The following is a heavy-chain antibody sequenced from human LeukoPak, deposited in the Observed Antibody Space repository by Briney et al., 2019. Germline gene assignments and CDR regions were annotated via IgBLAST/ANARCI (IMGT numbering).Heavy chain of an antibody. CDR2: ISGSGGST. V-gene: IGHV3-23*01. Sequence: GGSLRLSCVASGFTFSNYDMSWVRQAPGKGLEWASAISGSGGSTYHADSVKGRITISRDNSKNTLYLQVNSLRVEDTAVYYCAKDGSSGTYFDYWGQGTLVTVSS. CDR1: GFTFSNYD. D-gene: IGHD3-10*01. CDR3: AKDGSSGTYFDY. J-gene: IGHJ4*02.